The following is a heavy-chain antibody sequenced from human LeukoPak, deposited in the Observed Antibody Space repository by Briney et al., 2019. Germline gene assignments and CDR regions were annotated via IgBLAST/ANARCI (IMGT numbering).Heavy chain of an antibody. Sequence: PGGSLRLSCAASGFTFDDYGMSWVRQAPGKGLEWVSGINWNGGSTGYADSVKGRFTISRDNAKNSLYLQMNNLRAEDTALYYCAREQGPHYYDSSGYYYVTLSFDYWGQGTLVTVSS. J-gene: IGHJ4*02. CDR3: AREQGPHYYDSSGYYYVTLSFDY. V-gene: IGHV3-20*04. CDR1: GFTFDDYG. D-gene: IGHD3-22*01. CDR2: INWNGGST.